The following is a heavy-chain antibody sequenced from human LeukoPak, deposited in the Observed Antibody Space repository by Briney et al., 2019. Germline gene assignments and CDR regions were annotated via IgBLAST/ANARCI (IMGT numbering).Heavy chain of an antibody. CDR3: ARVDVGATSPFDY. CDR2: ISHDGSNK. Sequence: GGSLRLSCAASGFTFSSYAMHWVRQAPGKGLEWVAVISHDGSNKYYADSVKGRFTISRDNSKNTLYLQMNSLRAEDTAVYYCARVDVGATSPFDYWGQGTLVTVSS. D-gene: IGHD1-26*01. V-gene: IGHV3-30*04. J-gene: IGHJ4*02. CDR1: GFTFSSYA.